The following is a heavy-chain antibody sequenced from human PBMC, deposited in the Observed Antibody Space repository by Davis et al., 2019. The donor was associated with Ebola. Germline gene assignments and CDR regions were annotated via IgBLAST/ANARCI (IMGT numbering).Heavy chain of an antibody. CDR1: GGSISSSNW. J-gene: IGHJ6*02. CDR2: IYHSGST. D-gene: IGHD4/OR15-4a*01. Sequence: SETLSLTCAVSGGSISSSNWWSWVRQPPGKGLEWIGEIYHSGSTNYNPSLKSRVTISVDTSKNQFSLKLSSVTAADTAVYYCARLTPRYYYYGMDVWGQGTTVTVSS. CDR3: ARLTPRYYYYGMDV. V-gene: IGHV4-4*02.